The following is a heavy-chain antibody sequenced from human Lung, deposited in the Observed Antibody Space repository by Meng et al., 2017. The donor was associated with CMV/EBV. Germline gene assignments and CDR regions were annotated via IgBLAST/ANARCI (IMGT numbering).Heavy chain of an antibody. J-gene: IGHJ4*02. CDR3: ARVGQWLPIDY. V-gene: IGHV4-4*02. CDR2: IYHSGNT. CDR1: GGSISRSNW. Sequence: EPAPGLVKPSGTPSRPLAASGGSISRSNWGGWVRQPPGKGLEWIGEIYHSGNTNYNPSLKSRVTISVDKSKNQFSLTLSSVTAADTAVYYCARVGQWLPIDYWGQGTLVTVSS. D-gene: IGHD6-19*01.